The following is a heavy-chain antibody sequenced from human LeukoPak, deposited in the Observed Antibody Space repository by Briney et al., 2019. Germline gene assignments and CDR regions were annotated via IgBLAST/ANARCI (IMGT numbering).Heavy chain of an antibody. J-gene: IGHJ4*02. CDR1: GFTFSSYA. D-gene: IGHD3-9*01. CDR2: ISGSGGTT. V-gene: IGHV3-23*01. CDR3: AKGLINDWSALEY. Sequence: PGGSPRLSCAASGFTFSSYAMTWVRQAPGKGLEWVSAISGSGGTTYYADSVRGRFTISRDNSKNTLYLQMNSLRAEDTAVYYCAKGLINDWSALEYWGQGTLVTVSS.